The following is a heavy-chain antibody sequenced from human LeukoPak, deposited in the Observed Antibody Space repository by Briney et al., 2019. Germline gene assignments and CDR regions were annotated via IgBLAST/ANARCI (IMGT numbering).Heavy chain of an antibody. J-gene: IGHJ4*02. Sequence: GGSLRLSCAASGFTFSNYWMSWVRQAPGKGLEWVANIKEDGSEKYYVDSVKGRFTISRDNARNSLYLQMNSLRAGDTAVYYCASGRQLGYWGQGTLVTVYS. CDR1: GFTFSNYW. V-gene: IGHV3-7*01. D-gene: IGHD6-13*01. CDR3: ASGRQLGY. CDR2: IKEDGSEK.